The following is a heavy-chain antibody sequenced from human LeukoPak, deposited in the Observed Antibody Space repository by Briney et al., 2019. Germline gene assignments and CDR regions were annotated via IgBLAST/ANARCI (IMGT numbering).Heavy chain of an antibody. V-gene: IGHV3-30*02. Sequence: PGWSLRLSCAAPGFTFSSYGRHWVRQAPAKGLEGVAFIRYDGSNKYYACSVRGRFTITRDNSKNTLYLQMNSLNAEDTAVYYCAKDLRHFRERLLYEPGYYFDYWGQGTLVTVSS. CDR3: AKDLRHFRERLLYEPGYYFDY. J-gene: IGHJ4*02. CDR1: GFTFSSYG. CDR2: IRYDGSNK. D-gene: IGHD3-3*01.